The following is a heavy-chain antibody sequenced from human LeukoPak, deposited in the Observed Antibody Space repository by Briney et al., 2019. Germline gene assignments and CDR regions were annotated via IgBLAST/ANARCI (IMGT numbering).Heavy chain of an antibody. D-gene: IGHD4-17*01. CDR1: GYTFTAHY. J-gene: IGHJ6*03. Sequence: GASVKVSCKASGYTFTAHYLHWVRQAPGQGLEWMAWINHNSGGTKYAEKFQGRVTVTRDTSTSTAYMELSRLRSDDTAVYYCARGTDYGDYGGTWFYYHYMDVWGEGTTVTVSS. CDR3: ARGTDYGDYGGTWFYYHYMDV. CDR2: INHNSGGT. V-gene: IGHV1-2*02.